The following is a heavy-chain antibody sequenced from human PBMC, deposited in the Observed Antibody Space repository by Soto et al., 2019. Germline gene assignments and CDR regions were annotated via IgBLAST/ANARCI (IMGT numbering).Heavy chain of an antibody. CDR2: INPSGGST. CDR1: GYTFTSYY. D-gene: IGHD3-9*01. Sequence: ASVKVSCKASGYTFTSYYMHWVRQAPGQGLEWMGIINPSGGSTSYAQKFQGRVTMTRDTSTSTVYMELSSLRSEDTAVYYCARGGRYDILTGYPDPLYYYYYGMEVWGQGTTVTVSS. V-gene: IGHV1-46*01. CDR3: ARGGRYDILTGYPDPLYYYYYGMEV. J-gene: IGHJ6*02.